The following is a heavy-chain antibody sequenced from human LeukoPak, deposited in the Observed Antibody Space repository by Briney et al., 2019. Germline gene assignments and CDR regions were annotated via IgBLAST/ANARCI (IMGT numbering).Heavy chain of an antibody. D-gene: IGHD3-3*01. Sequence: PSETLSLTCAVYGGSFSGYYWSWIRQPPGKGLEWIGEINHSGSTNYNPSLKSRVTISVDTSKNQFSLKLSSVTAADTAVYYCARTRGISYYGFWSGYSPISCYMDVWGKGTTVTVSS. J-gene: IGHJ6*03. CDR1: GGSFSGYY. CDR3: ARTRGISYYGFWSGYSPISCYMDV. CDR2: INHSGST. V-gene: IGHV4-34*01.